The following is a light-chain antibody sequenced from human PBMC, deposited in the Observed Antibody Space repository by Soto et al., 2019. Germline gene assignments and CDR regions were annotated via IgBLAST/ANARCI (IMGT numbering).Light chain of an antibody. Sequence: EIVMTQSPATLSVSPGGSATLSCRASQHVSSNLAWYRQKPGQPPTLLIYRASTRATGIPATFSGSGSGTEFTLTISSLQSEDFAVYYCQQYNKWQYTFGQGTKLEI. V-gene: IGKV3-15*01. J-gene: IGKJ2*01. CDR2: RAS. CDR3: QQYNKWQYT. CDR1: QHVSSN.